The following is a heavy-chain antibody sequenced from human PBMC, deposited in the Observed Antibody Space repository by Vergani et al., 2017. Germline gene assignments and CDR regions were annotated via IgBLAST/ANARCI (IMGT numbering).Heavy chain of an antibody. CDR3: AKDNGVDIVSTRTIDY. CDR2: ISGSGGST. Sequence: EVQLLESGGGLVQPGGSLRLSCAASGFTFSSYAMSWVRQAPGNGLEWVSAISGSGGSTYYADSVKVRFTISRDNSKNTLNLQMNSLRAEDTAVYYCAKDNGVDIVSTRTIDYWGQGPLVTVSS. J-gene: IGHJ4*02. V-gene: IGHV3-23*01. D-gene: IGHD5/OR15-5a*01. CDR1: GFTFSSYA.